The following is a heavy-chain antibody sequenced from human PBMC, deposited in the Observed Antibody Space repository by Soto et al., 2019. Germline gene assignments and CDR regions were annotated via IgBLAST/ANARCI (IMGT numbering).Heavy chain of an antibody. V-gene: IGHV1-69*13. CDR2: IIPIFGTA. CDR1: GGTFSSYA. CDR3: ARDKTYYDFWSGFNEGARSYYYYGMDV. D-gene: IGHD3-3*01. J-gene: IGHJ6*02. Sequence: GASVKVSCKASGGTFSSYAISWVRQAPGQGLEWMGGIIPIFGTANYAQKFQGRVTITADESTSTAYMELSSLRSEDTAVYYCARDKTYYDFWSGFNEGARSYYYYGMDVWGQGTTVTVSS.